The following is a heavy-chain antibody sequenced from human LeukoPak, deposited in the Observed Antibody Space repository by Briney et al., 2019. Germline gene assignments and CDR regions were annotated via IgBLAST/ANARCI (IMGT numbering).Heavy chain of an antibody. J-gene: IGHJ4*02. Sequence: GGSLRLSCAASGFTFSSYEMNWVRQAPGKGLEWVSVIYSGGSTYYADSVKGRFTISRDNSKNTLYLQMNSLRAEDTAVYYCAKDRRLAAFDYGGQGTLVTVSS. CDR2: IYSGGST. V-gene: IGHV3-53*01. D-gene: IGHD6-25*01. CDR3: AKDRRLAAFDY. CDR1: GFTFSSYE.